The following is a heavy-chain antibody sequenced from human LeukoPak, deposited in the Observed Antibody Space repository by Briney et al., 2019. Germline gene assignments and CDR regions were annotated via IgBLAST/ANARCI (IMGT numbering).Heavy chain of an antibody. J-gene: IGHJ4*02. V-gene: IGHV3-23*01. CDR3: AKRSWSYGFR. CDR2: ISGSGGST. D-gene: IGHD5-18*01. CDR1: GFTFSSYA. Sequence: PGGSLRLSCAASGFTFSSYAMSWVRQAPGKGREGVSAISGSGGSTYYADSVKGRFTISRDNSKNTLYLQMNSLRAEDTAVYYCAKRSWSYGFRWGQGTLVTVSS.